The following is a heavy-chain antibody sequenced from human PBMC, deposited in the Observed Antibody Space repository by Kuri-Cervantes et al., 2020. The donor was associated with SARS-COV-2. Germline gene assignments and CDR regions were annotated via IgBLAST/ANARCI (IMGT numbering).Heavy chain of an antibody. CDR1: GGSFSGYY. CDR2: IFTSGTT. Sequence: ESLKISCAVFGGSFSGYYWNWVRQPAGKGLEWIGRIFTSGTTNYNPSLMSRVTMSIDTSKNQFSLRLTSVTAADTAVYYCAREGDGNYPEPFDYWGQGTLVTVSS. J-gene: IGHJ4*02. D-gene: IGHD1-7*01. CDR3: AREGDGNYPEPFDY. V-gene: IGHV4-4*07.